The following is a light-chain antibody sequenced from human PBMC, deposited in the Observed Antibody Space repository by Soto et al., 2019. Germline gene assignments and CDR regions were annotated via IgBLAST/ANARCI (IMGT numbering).Light chain of an antibody. CDR1: QSVSSN. Sequence: EIVMTQSPATLSVSPGERDTLSCRASQSVSSNLAWYQQKPGQAPRLLIYGASTRDTGIPARISGSGSGTEFILTISSLQSEDFAVYSCQQYNNGPRTFGQGTKV. CDR3: QQYNNGPRT. CDR2: GAS. V-gene: IGKV3-15*01. J-gene: IGKJ1*01.